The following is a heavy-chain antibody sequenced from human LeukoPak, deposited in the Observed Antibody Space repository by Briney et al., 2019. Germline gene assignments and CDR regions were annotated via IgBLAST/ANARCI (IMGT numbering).Heavy chain of an antibody. Sequence: QPGGTLRLSCAASGFTFSSYGMSWVRQAPGKGLEWVSAISGNGGSTYYADSVKGRFAISRDTSKNTLYLQMNSLRAEDTAVYYCAKVGPSLVRGLIREGARYYYNYMDVWGKGTTVTISS. CDR3: AKVGPSLVRGLIREGARYYYNYMDV. J-gene: IGHJ6*03. V-gene: IGHV3-23*01. D-gene: IGHD3-10*01. CDR1: GFTFSSYG. CDR2: ISGNGGST.